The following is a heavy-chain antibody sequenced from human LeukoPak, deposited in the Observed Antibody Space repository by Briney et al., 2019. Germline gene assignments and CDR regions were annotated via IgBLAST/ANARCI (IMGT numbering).Heavy chain of an antibody. CDR3: AKGRAVAGPIPVDY. CDR1: GFTFSSFA. CDR2: IGGSGGSP. D-gene: IGHD6-19*01. J-gene: IGHJ4*02. Sequence: PGGSLRLSCAASGFTFSSFAMSWVRQAPGKGLEWVSAIGGSGGSPYYADSVKGRFTISRDNTKNTLYLHVNSVRAEGTAVYYCAKGRAVAGPIPVDYWGQGTLVTVSS. V-gene: IGHV3-23*01.